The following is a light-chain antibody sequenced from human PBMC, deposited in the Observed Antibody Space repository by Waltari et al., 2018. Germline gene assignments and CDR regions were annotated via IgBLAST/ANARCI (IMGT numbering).Light chain of an antibody. J-gene: IGLJ3*02. Sequence: QSVLTQPPSVSGAPGQRVTVSCTGSTSNTGAGYDVQWYQQCPGRAPRLVIYANTYRPSGVPDRFSATKSGSSASLAITGLQAEDEADYYCQSYDKILGAWVFGGGTKVTVL. CDR3: QSYDKILGAWV. CDR2: ANT. CDR1: TSNTGAGYD. V-gene: IGLV1-40*01.